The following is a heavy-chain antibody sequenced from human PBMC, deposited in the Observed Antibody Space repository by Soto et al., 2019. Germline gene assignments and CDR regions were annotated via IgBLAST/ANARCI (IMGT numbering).Heavy chain of an antibody. CDR2: IWYAGSNK. CDR3: ARNPTGYSSGWYSSGTWRYYYYMAV. D-gene: IGHD6-19*01. Sequence: QVQLVESGGGVVQPGRSLRLSWAASGFTFSSYGMHWVRQAPGKGLEWVAVIWYAGSNKYYADSVKGRFTISRDNSKNTRDLQMTSLRAEDTAVYYCARNPTGYSSGWYSSGTWRYYYYMAVWGKGTTVTVSS. J-gene: IGHJ6*03. CDR1: GFTFSSYG. V-gene: IGHV3-33*01.